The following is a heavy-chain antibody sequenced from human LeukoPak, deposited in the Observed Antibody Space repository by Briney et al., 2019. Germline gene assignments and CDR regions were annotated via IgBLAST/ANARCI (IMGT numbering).Heavy chain of an antibody. CDR3: ATHWYSSSRAVEAPFDY. Sequence: GSLRLSCAASGFTFSSYSMNWVRQPPGKGLEWIGSIYYSGSTYYNPSLKSRVTISGDTSKNQFSLKLSSVTAADTAVYYCATHWYSSSRAVEAPFDYWGQGTLVTVSS. V-gene: IGHV4-39*01. CDR2: IYYSGST. CDR1: GFTFSSYSMN. D-gene: IGHD6-13*01. J-gene: IGHJ4*02.